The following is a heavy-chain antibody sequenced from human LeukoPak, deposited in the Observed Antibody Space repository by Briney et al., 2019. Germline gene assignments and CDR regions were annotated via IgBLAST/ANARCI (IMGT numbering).Heavy chain of an antibody. J-gene: IGHJ4*02. CDR1: GYTFTSYG. V-gene: IGHV1-18*01. CDR3: ARVLGTYGPVEHPDY. D-gene: IGHD7-27*01. CDR2: ISAYNGNT. Sequence: ASVKVSCKASGYTFTSYGISWVRQAPGQGLEWMGWISAYNGNTNYAQKLQGRVTMTTDTSTSTAYMELRSLRSDDTAVYCCARVLGTYGPVEHPDYWGQGTLVTVSS.